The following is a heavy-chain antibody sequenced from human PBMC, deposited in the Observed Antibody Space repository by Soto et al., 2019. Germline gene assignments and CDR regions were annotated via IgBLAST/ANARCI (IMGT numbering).Heavy chain of an antibody. Sequence: SETLSLTCTVSGGSISSSSYYWGWIRQPPGKGLEWIGSIYYSGSTYYNPSLKSRVTISVDTSKNQFSLKLSSVTAADTAVYYCARHPVANDYYYYYVDVWGKGATVTVSS. J-gene: IGHJ6*03. CDR1: GGSISSSSYY. CDR3: ARHPVANDYYYYYVDV. CDR2: IYYSGST. D-gene: IGHD2-15*01. V-gene: IGHV4-39*01.